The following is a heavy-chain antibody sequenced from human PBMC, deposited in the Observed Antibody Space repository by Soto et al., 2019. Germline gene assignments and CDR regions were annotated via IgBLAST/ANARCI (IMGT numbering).Heavy chain of an antibody. D-gene: IGHD6-19*01. J-gene: IGHJ4*02. CDR2: ISGSGGST. CDR1: GFTFSSYA. CDR3: ASRSSGWYFDY. Sequence: TASGFTFSSYAMNWVRQAPGKGLEWVSVISGSGGSTYYADSVKGRFTISRDNSKNTLYLQINSLRVEDTAVYYCASRSSGWYFDYWGQGTLVTVSS. V-gene: IGHV3-23*01.